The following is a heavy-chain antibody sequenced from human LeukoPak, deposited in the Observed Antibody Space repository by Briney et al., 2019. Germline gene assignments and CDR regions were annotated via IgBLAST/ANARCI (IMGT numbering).Heavy chain of an antibody. Sequence: SGTLSLTCAVSGGSISSSNWWSWVRQPPGKGLEWIGEIYHSGSTNYNPSLKSRVTISVDKSKNQFSLKLSSVTAADTAVYYCARGSHDFWSGYYEYNWFDPWGQGTLVTVSS. CDR3: ARGSHDFWSGYYEYNWFDP. CDR2: IYHSGST. D-gene: IGHD3-3*01. V-gene: IGHV4-4*02. CDR1: GGSISSSNW. J-gene: IGHJ5*02.